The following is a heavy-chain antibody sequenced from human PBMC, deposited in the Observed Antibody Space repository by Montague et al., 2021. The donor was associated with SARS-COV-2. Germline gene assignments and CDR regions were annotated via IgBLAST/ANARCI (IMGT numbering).Heavy chain of an antibody. CDR1: GFTFSSYA. J-gene: IGHJ4*02. D-gene: IGHD1-14*01. Sequence: SLRLSCAASGFTFSSYAMHWVRQAPGKGLEWVAVISYDGSNKYYADSVKGRFTISRDNSKNTLYLQMNSLRAEDTAVYYCVRDKGTHRILDYWGQGILVTVSS. CDR3: VRDKGTHRILDY. CDR2: ISYDGSNK. V-gene: IGHV3-30-3*01.